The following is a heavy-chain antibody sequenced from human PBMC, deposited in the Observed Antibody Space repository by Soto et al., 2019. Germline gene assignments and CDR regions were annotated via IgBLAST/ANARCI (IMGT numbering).Heavy chain of an antibody. CDR1: GFPFSSYG. Sequence: HVQLVESGGGVVQPGRSLRLSCAASGFPFSSYGMHWVRHAPGKGLEWVAIIPFDVSYRYFADSVKGRFTISRDNSKNTLYLQMNSLRPADTAVYYCARDLGLDSSGWRAVYFQHWGQGTLVTVSS. D-gene: IGHD6-19*01. CDR2: IPFDVSYR. CDR3: ARDLGLDSSGWRAVYFQH. V-gene: IGHV3-30*03. J-gene: IGHJ1*01.